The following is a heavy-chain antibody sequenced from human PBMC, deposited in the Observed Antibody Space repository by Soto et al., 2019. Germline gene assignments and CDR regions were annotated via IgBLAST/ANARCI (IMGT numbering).Heavy chain of an antibody. CDR1: GGSISTSRSY. V-gene: IGHV4-39*01. CDR3: ARQPTTGDTDLWFDP. Sequence: SETLSLTCNVSGGSISTSRSYWAWIRQPPGKGLEWLANIFYSGSTYYNPSLASRVTVSVDTSKNEFSLKLRSVTAADTAVYYCARQPTTGDTDLWFDPWGKGTLVTVAS. CDR2: IFYSGST. J-gene: IGHJ5*02. D-gene: IGHD2-21*01.